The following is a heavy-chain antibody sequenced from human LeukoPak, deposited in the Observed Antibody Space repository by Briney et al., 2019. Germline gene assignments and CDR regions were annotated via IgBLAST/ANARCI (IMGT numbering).Heavy chain of an antibody. D-gene: IGHD3-10*01. V-gene: IGHV4-38-2*02. J-gene: IGHJ4*02. CDR3: ARQSYYGSGEPDY. CDR2: IYHTGTT. Sequence: PSETLSLTCTVSGYSISSDYYWGWIRQPPGKGLEWVGSIYHTGTTYYNPSLKSRVTISVDTSKNQFSLKLSSVTAADTAVYYCARQSYYGSGEPDYWDQGTLVTVSS. CDR1: GYSISSDYY.